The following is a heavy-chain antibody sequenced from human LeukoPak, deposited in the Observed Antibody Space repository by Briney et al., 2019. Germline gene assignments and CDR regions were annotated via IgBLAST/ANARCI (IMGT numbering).Heavy chain of an antibody. CDR1: GGTFGSYA. CDR3: ASQLLWFGEFLNWFDP. J-gene: IGHJ5*02. V-gene: IGHV1-69*05. CDR2: IIPIFGTA. Sequence: SVKVSCKASGGTFGSYAISWVRQAPGQGLEWMGRIIPIFGTANYAQKFQGRVTITTDESTSTAYMELSSLRSEDTAVYYCASQLLWFGEFLNWFDPWGQGTLVTVSS. D-gene: IGHD3-10*01.